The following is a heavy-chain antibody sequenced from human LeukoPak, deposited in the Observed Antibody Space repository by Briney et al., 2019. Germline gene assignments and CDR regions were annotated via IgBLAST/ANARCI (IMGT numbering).Heavy chain of an antibody. CDR3: ARAAGWFDP. CDR1: GFTFSDYY. CDR2: ISSSGTTI. V-gene: IGHV3-11*01. Sequence: GGSLRLSCTASGFTFSDYYMSWIRQASGKGLEWVSYISSSGTTISYADSVKGRFTISRDNTKNSLYLQMNTLRAEDTAIYYCARAAGWFDPWGQGTPVTVSS. J-gene: IGHJ5*02.